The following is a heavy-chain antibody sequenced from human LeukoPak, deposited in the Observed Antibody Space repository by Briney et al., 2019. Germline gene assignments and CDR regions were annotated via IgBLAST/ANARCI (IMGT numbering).Heavy chain of an antibody. Sequence: GGSLRLSCVASGFTFSNYAMSWVRQAPGKGLEWVSAILGSGDSTYYADSVKGRFTISRDNAKNSLYLQMNSLRAEDTAVYYCARDPGNFDYWGQGTLVTVSS. CDR1: GFTFSNYA. CDR2: ILGSGDST. CDR3: ARDPGNFDY. V-gene: IGHV3-23*01. J-gene: IGHJ4*02.